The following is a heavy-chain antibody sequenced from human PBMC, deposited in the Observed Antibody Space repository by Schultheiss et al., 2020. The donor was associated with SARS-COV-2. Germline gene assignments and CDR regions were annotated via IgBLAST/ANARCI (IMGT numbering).Heavy chain of an antibody. Sequence: GGSLRLSCAASGFTFSSYGMHWVRQAPGKGLEWVAVISYDGSNKYYADSVKGRFTISRDNSKNTLYLQMNSLRAEDTAVYYCAKDKLCSGGSCILLGWFDPWGQGTLVTVSS. J-gene: IGHJ5*02. CDR1: GFTFSSYG. CDR2: ISYDGSNK. V-gene: IGHV3-30*18. CDR3: AKDKLCSGGSCILLGWFDP. D-gene: IGHD2-15*01.